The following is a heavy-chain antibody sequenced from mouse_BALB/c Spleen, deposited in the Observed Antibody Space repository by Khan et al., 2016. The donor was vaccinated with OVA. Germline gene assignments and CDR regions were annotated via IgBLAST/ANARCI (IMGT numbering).Heavy chain of an antibody. CDR3: ARNYDYDEGLAY. J-gene: IGHJ3*01. CDR1: GFSLTTYG. Sequence: QVQLQQSGPGLVQPSQSLSITCTVSGFSLTTYGVHWVRQSPGKGLEWLGMIWSGGSTDYNAAFISRQSISKDNSKSQVFFKMDSLQANDTAIYYCARNYDYDEGLAYWGQGTLVTVSA. V-gene: IGHV2-2*02. D-gene: IGHD2-4*01. CDR2: IWSGGST.